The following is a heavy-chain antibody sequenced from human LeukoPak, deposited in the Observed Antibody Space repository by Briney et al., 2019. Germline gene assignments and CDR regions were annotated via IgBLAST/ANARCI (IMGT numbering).Heavy chain of an antibody. CDR1: GYTFTSYG. CDR2: ISAYNGAT. J-gene: IGHJ4*02. D-gene: IGHD3-22*01. CDR3: ARSDNYYDSSGYYYGTGTGFDY. V-gene: IGHV1-18*01. Sequence: ASVKVSCKASGYTFTSYGISWVRQAPGQGLEWMGWISAYNGATNYAHKFQGRVTMTTDTSTSTAYMELRSLRSDDTAVYYCARSDNYYDSSGYYYGTGTGFDYWGQGTLVTVSS.